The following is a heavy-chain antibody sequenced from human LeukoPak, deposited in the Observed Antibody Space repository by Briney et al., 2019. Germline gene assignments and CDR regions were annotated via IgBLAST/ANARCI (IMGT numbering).Heavy chain of an antibody. CDR1: GFTFSNYA. Sequence: PGGSLRLSCGASGFTFSNYAMNWVRQVPGKGLEWLSGISRRGDTTYYTDSVKGRFTISRDNSNNTLYLQMNTLRADDTAVYYCAKDLIGPAMLPWGQGTLVTVSS. CDR2: ISRRGDTT. V-gene: IGHV3-23*01. J-gene: IGHJ4*02. D-gene: IGHD5-18*01. CDR3: AKDLIGPAMLP.